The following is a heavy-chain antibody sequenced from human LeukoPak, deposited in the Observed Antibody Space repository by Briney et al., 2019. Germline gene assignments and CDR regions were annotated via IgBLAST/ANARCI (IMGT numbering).Heavy chain of an antibody. CDR1: GYTFTSYG. CDR3: ARDRVAIVVVTAKDY. CDR2: ISAYNGNT. V-gene: IGHV1-18*01. Sequence: ASVKVSCKASGYTFTSYGISWVRQAPGQGLEWMGWISAYNGNTSYAQKLQGRVTMTTDTSTSTAYMELRSLRSDDTAVYYCARDRVAIVVVTAKDYWGQGTLVTVSS. J-gene: IGHJ4*02. D-gene: IGHD2-21*02.